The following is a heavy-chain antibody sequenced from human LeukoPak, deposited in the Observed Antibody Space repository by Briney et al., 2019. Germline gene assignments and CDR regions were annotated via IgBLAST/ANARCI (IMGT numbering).Heavy chain of an antibody. Sequence: PSETLSLTCTVSGGSISSYYWSWIRQPPGKGLEWIGYIYYSGSTNYNPSLKSGVTISVDTSKNQFSLKLSSVTAADTAVYYCARRGSVSPYFDYWGQGTLVTVSS. J-gene: IGHJ4*02. CDR2: IYYSGST. D-gene: IGHD3-10*01. V-gene: IGHV4-59*01. CDR3: ARRGSVSPYFDY. CDR1: GGSISSYY.